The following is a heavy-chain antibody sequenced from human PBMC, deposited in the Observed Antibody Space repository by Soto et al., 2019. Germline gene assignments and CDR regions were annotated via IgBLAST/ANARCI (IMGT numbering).Heavy chain of an antibody. CDR2: MSYDGSNE. V-gene: IGHV3-30*18. Sequence: PGGSLRLSCAASGFIFSTYVIHWVRQAPGKGPEWVATMSYDGSNEYYADSVQGRFTISRDNSKNTLYLQMNSLTIEDTAMYYCAQSPSLTQRGCFDYWGQGAQVTAPQ. D-gene: IGHD3-9*01. CDR1: GFIFSTYV. J-gene: IGHJ4*02. CDR3: AQSPSLTQRGCFDY.